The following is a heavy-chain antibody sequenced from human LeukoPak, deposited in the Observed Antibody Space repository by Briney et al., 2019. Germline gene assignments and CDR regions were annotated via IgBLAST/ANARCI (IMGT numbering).Heavy chain of an antibody. CDR2: ISADNGNT. J-gene: IGHJ4*01. CDR3: ARAEQYQLLLH. CDR1: GYAFTSYG. Sequence: ASVKVSCKASGYAFTSYGITWVRQAPGQGLEWMGWISADNGNTNYAQKLQGRVTMTTDTSTSTAYLDLRSLRSDDTAVYYCARAEQYQLLLHWGHGTLVTVSS. V-gene: IGHV1-18*01. D-gene: IGHD2-2*01.